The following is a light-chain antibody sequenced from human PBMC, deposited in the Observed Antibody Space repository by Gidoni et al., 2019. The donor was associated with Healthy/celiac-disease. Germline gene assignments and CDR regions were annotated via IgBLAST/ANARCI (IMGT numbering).Light chain of an antibody. Sequence: SSELTQPPSVSVSPGQTASITCSGDKLGDKYACWYQQKPGQSPVLVIYQDSKRPSGIPDRFSGSNSGNTATLTISGTQAMDEADYYCQAWDSSTEVFGGGTKLTVL. CDR3: QAWDSSTEV. CDR1: KLGDKY. CDR2: QDS. J-gene: IGLJ2*01. V-gene: IGLV3-1*01.